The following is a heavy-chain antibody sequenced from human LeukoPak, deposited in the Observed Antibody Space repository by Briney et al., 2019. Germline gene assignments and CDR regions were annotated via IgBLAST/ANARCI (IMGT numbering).Heavy chain of an antibody. CDR1: GGSVTCTNW. V-gene: IGHV4-4*02. CDR3: SRHARQLELPYY. CDR2: IYYSGST. J-gene: IGHJ4*02. D-gene: IGHD1-7*01. Sequence: SETLSLTCGVSGGSVTCTNWWTWVRQPPGKGLEWIGSIYYSGSTYYNPSLKSRVTISVDTSKNQFSLKLSSVTAADTAVYYCSRHARQLELPYYWGQGTLVTVSS.